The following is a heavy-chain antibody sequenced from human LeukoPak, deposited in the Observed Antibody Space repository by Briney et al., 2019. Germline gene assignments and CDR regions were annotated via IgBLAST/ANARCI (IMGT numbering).Heavy chain of an antibody. Sequence: GESLKISCKGSGSIFSTYWIGWVRQLPGKGLEWMWIIYPGDSDTRYSPSFQGQVTISADKSISTAYLQWSSLKASDTAMYYCARFAGYCSSTSCFRAWFDPWGQGTLVTVSS. J-gene: IGHJ5*02. CDR1: GSIFSTYW. V-gene: IGHV5-51*01. CDR3: ARFAGYCSSTSCFRAWFDP. D-gene: IGHD2-2*03. CDR2: IYPGDSDT.